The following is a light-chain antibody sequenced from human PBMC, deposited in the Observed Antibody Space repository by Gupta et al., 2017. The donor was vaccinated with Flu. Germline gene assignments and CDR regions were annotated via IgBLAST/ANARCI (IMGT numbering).Light chain of an antibody. V-gene: IGLV3-27*01. CDR3: YSAADNMRV. Sequence: SYDLTQPSSVSVSPGQTARITCSGDVLAKKYARWFQQKPGQAPVLVIDKDRERPSGIPERFSGSSSGTTVTLIISGARVEDEADYYCYSAADNMRVFGGGTKLTVL. CDR2: KDR. CDR1: VLAKKY. J-gene: IGLJ3*02.